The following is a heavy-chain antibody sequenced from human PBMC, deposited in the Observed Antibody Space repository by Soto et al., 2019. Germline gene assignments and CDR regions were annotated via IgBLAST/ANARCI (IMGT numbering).Heavy chain of an antibody. Sequence: GGSLRLSCAASGFTFSSYAMHWVRQAPGKGLEWVAVISYDGSNKYYADSVKGRFTISRDNSKNTLYLQMNSLRAEDTAVYYCATSSSSDTAMASVDYWGQGTLVTVSS. D-gene: IGHD5-18*01. CDR2: ISYDGSNK. J-gene: IGHJ4*02. CDR1: GFTFSSYA. CDR3: ATSSSSDTAMASVDY. V-gene: IGHV3-30-3*01.